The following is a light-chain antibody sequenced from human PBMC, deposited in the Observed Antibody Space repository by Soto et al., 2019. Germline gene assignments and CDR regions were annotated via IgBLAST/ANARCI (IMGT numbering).Light chain of an antibody. CDR2: EVN. CDR1: NNDVGAYNY. J-gene: IGLJ3*02. V-gene: IGLV2-14*01. CDR3: ASYTISSTRV. Sequence: QSALTQPASVSGSPGQSMTISCTGSNNDVGAYNYVSWYQQHPGKAPKLIIYEVNNQPSGVSHRFSGSKSGNTASLTISGLQADDEADYYCASYTISSTRVFGGGTKLTVL.